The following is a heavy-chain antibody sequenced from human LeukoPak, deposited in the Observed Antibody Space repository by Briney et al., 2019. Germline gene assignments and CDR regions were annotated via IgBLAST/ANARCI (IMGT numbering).Heavy chain of an antibody. CDR3: ARFGYDFPYYRGMDV. D-gene: IGHD5-12*01. Sequence: SETLSLTCTVSCGSISSYYWSWIRQPPGKGLEWVGYISYSGITSYNPSLKSRVTMSVDTSKNQFSLKLTSVIAADTAVYYCARFGYDFPYYRGMDVWGQGTTVTVSS. CDR2: ISYSGIT. CDR1: CGSISSYY. J-gene: IGHJ6*02. V-gene: IGHV4-59*01.